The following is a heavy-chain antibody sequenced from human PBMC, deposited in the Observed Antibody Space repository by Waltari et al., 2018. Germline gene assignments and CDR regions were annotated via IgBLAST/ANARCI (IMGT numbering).Heavy chain of an antibody. CDR3: LTTGGSN. D-gene: IGHD3-16*01. Sequence: EVQLVESGGGLIKPGEYLRLSCAASGFRVSDAWMGWVRQAPGKGLEWLGRIGSKIDGGTTDYAAPVTGRFTISRDESKNVLYLQMNSLKTEDTAVYSCLTTGGSNWGQGTLVTVSS. V-gene: IGHV3-15*04. J-gene: IGHJ4*02. CDR1: GFRVSDAW. CDR2: IGSKIDGGTT.